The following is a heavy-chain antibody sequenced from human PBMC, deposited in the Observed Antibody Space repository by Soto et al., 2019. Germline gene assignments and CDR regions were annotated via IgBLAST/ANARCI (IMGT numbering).Heavy chain of an antibody. CDR1: GDSISSGDNS. J-gene: IGHJ4*02. V-gene: IGHV4-30-2*01. D-gene: IGHD3-3*01. CDR2: IYHKWGT. CDR3: ARGSDRNGYYEGFDY. Sequence: QLPLQESGSGLVKPSQTLSLTCGVSGDSISSGDNSWNWIRQPPGKGLEWIGHIYHKWGTNYNPSLKSRVTISLDRSKNEFSLKLTSVTAADTAVYYCARGSDRNGYYEGFDYWGQGTLATVSS.